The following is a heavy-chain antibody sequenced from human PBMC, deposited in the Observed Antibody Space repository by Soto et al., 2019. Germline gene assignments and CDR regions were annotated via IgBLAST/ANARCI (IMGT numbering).Heavy chain of an antibody. CDR1: GFTFSSYS. CDR2: ISITSSYI. CDR3: ARVVATANNWFDP. D-gene: IGHD2-15*01. Sequence: PGGSLRLSCAASGFTFSSYSMHWVRQASGKGLEWVSSISITSSYIYYADSVKGRFTISRDNARNSLSLQMNSLRPEDTAVYYGARVVATANNWFDPWGQGTLVTLSS. J-gene: IGHJ5*02. V-gene: IGHV3-21*01.